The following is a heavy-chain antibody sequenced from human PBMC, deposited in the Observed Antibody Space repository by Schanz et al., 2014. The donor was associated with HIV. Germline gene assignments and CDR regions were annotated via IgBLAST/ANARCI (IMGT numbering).Heavy chain of an antibody. D-gene: IGHD2-21*02. J-gene: IGHJ4*02. CDR2: IWFDGSNK. CDR3: ARGLVT. Sequence: QVQLVESGGCVVQPGRSLRLSCAASGFTFSSYGMHWVRQVPGKGLEWVAVIWFDGSNKYYADSVKGRFTISRDNSKNTLYLQMHSLRAEDTAVYYCARGLVTWGQGALVTVSS. V-gene: IGHV3-33*01. CDR1: GFTFSSYG.